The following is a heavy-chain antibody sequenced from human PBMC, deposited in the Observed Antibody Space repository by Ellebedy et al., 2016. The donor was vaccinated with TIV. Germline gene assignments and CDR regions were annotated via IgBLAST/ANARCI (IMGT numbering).Heavy chain of an antibody. V-gene: IGHV4-31*01. CDR2: IYYRGGT. CDR1: GDSISSGDFY. J-gene: IGHJ5*02. D-gene: IGHD2-2*01. Sequence: MPSETLSLTCTVSGDSISSGDFYWSWIRQHPGTGLEWIGYIYYRGGTYYNPSLKNLLSISVDTSKNQFSLKLSSVTAADTAVYYCARGPGVPVAKSWFDPWGQGTLVTVSS. CDR3: ARGPGVPVAKSWFDP.